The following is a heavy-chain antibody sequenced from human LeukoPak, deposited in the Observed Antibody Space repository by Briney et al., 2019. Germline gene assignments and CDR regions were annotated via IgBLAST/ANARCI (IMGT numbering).Heavy chain of an antibody. CDR2: ISGSGGST. Sequence: PGGSLRLSCAASGFTFSSYAMSWVRQAPGKGLEWVSAISGSGGSTYYADSVKGRFTISRDNSKNRLYLQMNSLRVEDTAVYYCARVHWGNYYLNAFDIWGQGTMVTVSS. V-gene: IGHV3-23*01. J-gene: IGHJ3*02. CDR3: ARVHWGNYYLNAFDI. D-gene: IGHD3-10*01. CDR1: GFTFSSYA.